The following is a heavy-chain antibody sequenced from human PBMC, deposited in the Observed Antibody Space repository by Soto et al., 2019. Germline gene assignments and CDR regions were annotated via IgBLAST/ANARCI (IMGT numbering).Heavy chain of an antibody. CDR1: GGSISSGAYY. Sequence: QVQLQESGPGLVKPSQTLSLTCTVSGGSISSGAYYWSWIRQPPGKGLEWIGYIYYSGSTYYNPSLKSRVTISVDTSKNQFSLKLSSVTAADTAVYYCARLPINCSGGSCYFDYWGQGTLVTVSS. J-gene: IGHJ4*02. CDR2: IYYSGST. V-gene: IGHV4-30-4*01. D-gene: IGHD2-15*01. CDR3: ARLPINCSGGSCYFDY.